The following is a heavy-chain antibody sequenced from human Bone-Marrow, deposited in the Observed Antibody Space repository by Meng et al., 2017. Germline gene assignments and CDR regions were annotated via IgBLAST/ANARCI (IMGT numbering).Heavy chain of an antibody. CDR3: ARVGRPIAAAGITWFDP. J-gene: IGHJ5*02. CDR2: INHSGST. V-gene: IGHV4-34*01. Sequence: SETLSLTCAVYGGSFSGYYWSWIRQPPGKGLEWIGEINHSGSTNYNPSLKSRVTISVDTSKNKFSLKLSSVTAADTAVYYCARVGRPIAAAGITWFDPWGQGTLVTVSS. CDR1: GGSFSGYY. D-gene: IGHD6-13*01.